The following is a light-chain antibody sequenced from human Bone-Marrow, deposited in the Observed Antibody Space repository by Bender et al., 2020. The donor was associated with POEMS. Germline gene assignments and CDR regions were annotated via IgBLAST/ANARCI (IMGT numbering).Light chain of an antibody. CDR1: SSDVGSYNF. CDR2: EGS. J-gene: IGLJ2*01. V-gene: IGLV2-23*01. Sequence: QSALTQPASVSESPGQSITISCTGSSSDVGSYNFFSWYQQHPGKAPKLLIYEGSERPSGVSNRFSGSKSGNTASLTISGLQAEDEADYYCCSCTRSSPFDVLFGGGTKLTVL. CDR3: CSCTRSSPFDVL.